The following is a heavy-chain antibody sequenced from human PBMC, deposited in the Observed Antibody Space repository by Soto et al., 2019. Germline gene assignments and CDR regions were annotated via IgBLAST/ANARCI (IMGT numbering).Heavy chain of an antibody. CDR1: GGSISSYY. Sequence: QVQLQESGPGLVKPSETLSLTCTVSGGSISSYYWSWIRQPPGKGLEWIGYIYYSGSTHYNPSLKSRVTIALDKAKNQFSLKLSSVTAADTAVYYCARHHVGYGDSRPYYYDYYYMDVWGKGTTVTVSS. D-gene: IGHD4-17*01. J-gene: IGHJ6*03. CDR2: IYYSGST. CDR3: ARHHVGYGDSRPYYYDYYYMDV. V-gene: IGHV4-59*08.